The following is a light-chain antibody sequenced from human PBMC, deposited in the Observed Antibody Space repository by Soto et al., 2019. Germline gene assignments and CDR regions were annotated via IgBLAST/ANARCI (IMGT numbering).Light chain of an antibody. J-gene: IGLJ2*01. V-gene: IGLV2-14*02. CDR3: SSYTTSTSFIL. CDR1: SSDVGSYDL. Sequence: QSALTQPASVSGSPGQSITISCTGTSSDVGSYDLVSWYQQHPGNAPKLMIYEVSKRPSGVSDRFSGSKSGNTASLTISGLQADDEADYYCSSYTTSTSFILFGGGTKLTVL. CDR2: EVS.